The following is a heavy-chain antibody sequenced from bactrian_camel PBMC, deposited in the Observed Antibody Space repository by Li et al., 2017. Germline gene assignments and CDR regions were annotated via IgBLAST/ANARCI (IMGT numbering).Heavy chain of an antibody. D-gene: IGHD1*01. V-gene: IGHV3S55*01. CDR3: AARSVGWCPLFEHWLGKRAYTPGGYFAN. Sequence: HVQLVESGGGSVQAGGSLRLSCTVSGATLDRSDRGWYREIPGTNQCDLVAILSGDSDAIYADFVKGRFTISQDNAKNTLYLQMNSLKPEDTAMYYCAARSVGWCPLFEHWLGKRAYTPGGYFANWGQGTQVTVS. J-gene: IGHJ6*01. CDR2: LSGDSDA. CDR1: GATLDRSD.